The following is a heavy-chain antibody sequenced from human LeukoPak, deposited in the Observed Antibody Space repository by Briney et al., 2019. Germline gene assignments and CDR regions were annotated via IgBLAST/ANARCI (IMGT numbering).Heavy chain of an antibody. CDR3: ARDQDYDSSGD. V-gene: IGHV4-39*07. CDR1: GGSISSSSYY. D-gene: IGHD3-22*01. Sequence: SETLSLTCTVSGGSISSSSYYWGWIRQPPGKGLEWIGSIYYSGSTYYNPSLKSRVTISVDTSKNQFSLKLSSVTAADTAVYYCARDQDYDSSGDWGQGTLVTVSS. J-gene: IGHJ4*02. CDR2: IYYSGST.